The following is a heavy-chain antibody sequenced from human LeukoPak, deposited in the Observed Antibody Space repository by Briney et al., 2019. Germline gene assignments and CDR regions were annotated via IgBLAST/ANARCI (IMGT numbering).Heavy chain of an antibody. V-gene: IGHV3-7*01. D-gene: IGHD6-13*01. CDR1: GFTFTKFW. Sequence: GESLRLSCEASGFTFTKFWMSWVRQAPGKGLEWVANIQEDGKKENYVDSVRGRFTISRDNAKNSIYLQMNSLRAEDTAVYYCARLAAAGTGGAFDIWGQGTMVTVSS. CDR3: ARLAAAGTGGAFDI. CDR2: IQEDGKKE. J-gene: IGHJ3*02.